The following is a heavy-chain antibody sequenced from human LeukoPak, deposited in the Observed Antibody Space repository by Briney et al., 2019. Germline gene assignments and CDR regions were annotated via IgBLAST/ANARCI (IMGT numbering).Heavy chain of an antibody. CDR1: GFTFSDYY. Sequence: GGSLRLSSAASGFTFSDYYMSWIRQAPGKGLEWVSYISSSGSTIYYADSVKGRFTISRDNAKNSLYLQMNSLRAEDTAVYYCAREYSDDYYYYYMDVWGKGTTVTVSS. J-gene: IGHJ6*03. CDR2: ISSSGSTI. D-gene: IGHD6-13*01. CDR3: AREYSDDYYYYYMDV. V-gene: IGHV3-11*04.